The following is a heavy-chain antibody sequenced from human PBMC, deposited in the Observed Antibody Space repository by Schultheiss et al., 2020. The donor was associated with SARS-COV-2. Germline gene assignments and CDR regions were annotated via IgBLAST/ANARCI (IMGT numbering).Heavy chain of an antibody. J-gene: IGHJ4*02. V-gene: IGHV3-33*06. CDR2: IWYDGSNK. CDR1: GFTFSDYY. D-gene: IGHD2-8*01. Sequence: GGSLRLSCAASGFTFSDYYMSWIRQAPGKGLEWVAVIWYDGSNKYYADSVKGRFTISRDNSKNTLYLQMNSLRVADTAMYYCAKELGNNNGFDYWGQGTLVTVSS. CDR3: AKELGNNNGFDY.